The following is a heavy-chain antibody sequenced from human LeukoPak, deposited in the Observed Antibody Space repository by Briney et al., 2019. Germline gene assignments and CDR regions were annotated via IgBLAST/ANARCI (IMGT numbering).Heavy chain of an antibody. D-gene: IGHD3-10*01. CDR3: ARAMVRGAAFDY. CDR1: GGSISSYY. J-gene: IGHJ4*02. CDR2: IYYSGST. V-gene: IGHV4-59*01. Sequence: PSETLSLTCTVSGGSISSYYWSWIRQPPGKGLEWVGYIYYSGSTNYNPSLKSRVTISVDTSKNQFSLKLSSVTAADTAVYYCARAMVRGAAFDYWGQGTLVTVSS.